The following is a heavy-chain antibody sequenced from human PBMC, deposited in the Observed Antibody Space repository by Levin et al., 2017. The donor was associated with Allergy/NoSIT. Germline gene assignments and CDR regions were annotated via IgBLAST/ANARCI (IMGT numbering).Heavy chain of an antibody. CDR3: AREKGSVTANLYYFDY. CDR1: GGTFSSYA. V-gene: IGHV1-69*13. Sequence: AASVKVSCKASGGTFSSYAISWVRQAPGQGLEWMGGIIPIFGTANYAQKFQGRVTITADESTSTAYMELSSLRSEDTAVYYCAREKGSVTANLYYFDYWGQGTLVTVSS. D-gene: IGHD2-21*02. CDR2: IIPIFGTA. J-gene: IGHJ4*02.